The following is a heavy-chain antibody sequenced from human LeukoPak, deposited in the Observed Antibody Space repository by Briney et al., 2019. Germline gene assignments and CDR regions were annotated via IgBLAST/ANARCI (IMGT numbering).Heavy chain of an antibody. CDR3: ARDRGLSSSNGDY. CDR1: GYAFIRYP. D-gene: IGHD6-19*01. CDR2: ISAYNGNT. J-gene: IGHJ4*02. V-gene: IGHV1-18*01. Sequence: ASVKVSCKASGYAFIRYPIIWVRQAPGQGLEWMGWISAYNGNTNYAQKLQGRVTMTTDTSTSTAYMELRSLRSDDTAVYYCARDRGLSSSNGDYWGQGTLVTVSS.